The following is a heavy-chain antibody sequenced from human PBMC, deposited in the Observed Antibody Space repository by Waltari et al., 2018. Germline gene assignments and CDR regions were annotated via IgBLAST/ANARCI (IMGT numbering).Heavy chain of an antibody. CDR1: GGSISSSNW. J-gene: IGHJ6*02. CDR3: ARAYGYDFWSMLYGMDV. Sequence: QVQLQESGPGLVKPSGTLSLTCAVSGGSISSSNWWSWVRQPPGKGLEWIGEIYHSGSTNYNPSLKSRVTISVDKSKNQFSLKLSSVTAADTAVYYCARAYGYDFWSMLYGMDVWGQGTTVTVSS. D-gene: IGHD3-3*01. V-gene: IGHV4-4*02. CDR2: IYHSGST.